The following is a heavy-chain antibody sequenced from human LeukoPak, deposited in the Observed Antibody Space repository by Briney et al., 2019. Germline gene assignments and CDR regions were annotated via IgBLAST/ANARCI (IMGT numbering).Heavy chain of an antibody. CDR2: INPSGGST. CDR1: GYTFTSYY. J-gene: IGHJ4*02. V-gene: IGHV1-46*01. Sequence: ASVKVSFKASGYTFTSYYMHWVRQAPGQGLEWMGIINPSGGSTSYEQRFQGRVTMTRDTSTSTVYMELSSLRSEDTAVYYCARAEATVALAFDYWGQGTLVTVSS. CDR3: ARAEATVALAFDY. D-gene: IGHD4-23*01.